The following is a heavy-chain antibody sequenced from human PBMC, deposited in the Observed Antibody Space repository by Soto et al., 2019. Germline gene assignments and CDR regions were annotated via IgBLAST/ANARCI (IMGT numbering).Heavy chain of an antibody. CDR3: ARDNPLVPAVTGRNYYCMDV. CDR2: IRQDGGDK. D-gene: IGHD2-2*01. Sequence: GGSLRLSCSASGFTFNTYWMSWVRQAPGKEPEWVANIRQDGGDKYYVDSVKGRFTISRDNAKNSLYLQMNGLRAEDTAIYYCARDNPLVPAVTGRNYYCMDVWGKGTTVTVSS. V-gene: IGHV3-7*01. J-gene: IGHJ6*04. CDR1: GFTFNTYW.